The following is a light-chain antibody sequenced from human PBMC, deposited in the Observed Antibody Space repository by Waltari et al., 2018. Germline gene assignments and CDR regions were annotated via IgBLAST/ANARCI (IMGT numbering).Light chain of an antibody. V-gene: IGKV1-33*01. Sequence: IQMTQFPSSLSASVGDRVTIACHASQDITNYLNLYQQTIGRAPKLLIYDASNLETGVSSRFSGSGSGTNFTFVISSLQPEDIATYYCQQSDGLPRTFGQGTQVEIK. CDR2: DAS. J-gene: IGKJ2*01. CDR1: QDITNY. CDR3: QQSDGLPRT.